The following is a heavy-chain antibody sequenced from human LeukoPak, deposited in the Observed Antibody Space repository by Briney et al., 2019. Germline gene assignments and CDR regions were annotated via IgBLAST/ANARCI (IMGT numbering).Heavy chain of an antibody. CDR3: ARLMKYQLLNDY. CDR2: IKQDGSEE. J-gene: IGHJ4*02. Sequence: GGSLRLSCAASGFTFVSFWMSWVRQAPGKGLEWVANIKQDGSEEHYVDSVKGRFTISRDNAKNSLYLQMNSLRAEDTAVYYCARLMKYQLLNDYWGQGTLVTVSS. V-gene: IGHV3-7*01. D-gene: IGHD2-2*01. CDR1: GFTFVSFW.